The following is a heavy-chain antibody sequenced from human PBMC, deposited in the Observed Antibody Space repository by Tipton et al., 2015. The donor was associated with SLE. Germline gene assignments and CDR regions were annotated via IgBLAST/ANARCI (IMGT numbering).Heavy chain of an antibody. CDR1: GESFNGYF. D-gene: IGHD3-3*01. Sequence: GLVKPSQTLSLTCAVYGESFNGYFWTWIRQPPGKGLEWIAEIIHSGVTNYNPSLRSRVTISVDMSKNQVSLKLSSVTAADTAVYYCARSASLGVVIDYWGQGTLVTVSS. V-gene: IGHV4-34*12. J-gene: IGHJ4*02. CDR2: IIHSGVT. CDR3: ARSASLGVVIDY.